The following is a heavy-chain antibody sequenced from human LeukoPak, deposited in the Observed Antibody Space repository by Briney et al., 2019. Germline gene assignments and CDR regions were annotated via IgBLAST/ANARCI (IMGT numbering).Heavy chain of an antibody. CDR1: GFTFSSYW. Sequence: GGSLRLSCAASGFTFSSYWMHWVRQAPGKGLVWVSRVNTDGRTTNYADSVRGRFTISRDNSKNTLYLQMNSLRAEDTAVYYCAKTISGWRYFDYWGQGTLVTVSS. J-gene: IGHJ4*02. CDR2: VNTDGRTT. D-gene: IGHD6-19*01. CDR3: AKTISGWRYFDY. V-gene: IGHV3-74*01.